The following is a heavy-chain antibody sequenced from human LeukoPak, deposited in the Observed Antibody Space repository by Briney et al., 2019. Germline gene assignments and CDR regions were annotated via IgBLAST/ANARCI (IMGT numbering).Heavy chain of an antibody. J-gene: IGHJ4*02. CDR2: IYYSGST. CDR1: GGSISSSSYY. D-gene: IGHD3-10*01. CDR3: ARHSSDDYYGSGSREGFDY. Sequence: KPSETLSLTCTVSGGSISSSSYYWGWIRQPPGKGLEWIGSIYYSGSTYYNPSLKSRVTISVDTSKNQFSLKLSSVTAADTAVYYCARHSSDDYYGSGSREGFDYWGQGTLVTVSS. V-gene: IGHV4-39*01.